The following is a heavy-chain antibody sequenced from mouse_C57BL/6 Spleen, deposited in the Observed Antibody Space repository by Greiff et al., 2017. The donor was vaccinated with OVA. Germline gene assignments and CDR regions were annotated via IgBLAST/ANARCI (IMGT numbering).Heavy chain of an antibody. CDR3: ARAYGSSYEYFDV. D-gene: IGHD1-1*01. CDR2: INPSTGGT. Sequence: VQLQQSGPELVKPGASVKISCKASGYSFTGYYMNWVKQSPEKSLEWIGEINPSTGGTTYNQKFKAKATLTVDKSSSTAYMQLKSLTSEDSAVYDCARAYGSSYEYFDVWGTGTTVTVSS. V-gene: IGHV1-42*01. J-gene: IGHJ1*03. CDR1: GYSFTGYY.